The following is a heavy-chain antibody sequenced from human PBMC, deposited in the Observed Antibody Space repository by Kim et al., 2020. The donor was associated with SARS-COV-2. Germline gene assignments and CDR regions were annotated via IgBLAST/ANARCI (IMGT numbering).Heavy chain of an antibody. CDR2: IWYDGSNK. Sequence: GGSLRLSCAASGFTFSSYGMHWVRQAPGKGLEWVAVIWYDGSNKYYADSVKGRFTISRDNSKNTLYLQMNSLRAEDTAVYYCAREWYSSSWVQNQFDYWGQGTLVTVSS. J-gene: IGHJ4*02. CDR1: GFTFSSYG. CDR3: AREWYSSSWVQNQFDY. D-gene: IGHD6-13*01. V-gene: IGHV3-33*08.